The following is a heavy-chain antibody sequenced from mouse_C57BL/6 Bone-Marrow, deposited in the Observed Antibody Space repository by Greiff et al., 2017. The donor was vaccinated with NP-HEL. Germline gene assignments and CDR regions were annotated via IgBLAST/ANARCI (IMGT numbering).Heavy chain of an antibody. CDR3: AREGYYVYAMDY. CDR1: GYTFTSYG. D-gene: IGHD2-3*01. V-gene: IGHV1-81*01. J-gene: IGHJ4*01. CDR2: IYPRSGNT. Sequence: VQLQESGAELARPGASVKLSCKASGYTFTSYGISWVKQRTGQGLEWIGEIYPRSGNTYYNEKFKGKATLTADKSSSTAYMELRSLTSEDSAVYFCAREGYYVYAMDYWGQGTSVTVSS.